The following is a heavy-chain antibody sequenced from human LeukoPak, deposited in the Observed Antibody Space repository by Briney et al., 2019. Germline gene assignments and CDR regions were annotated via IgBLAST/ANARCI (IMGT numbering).Heavy chain of an antibody. V-gene: IGHV4-39*01. CDR2: IYYSGST. CDR3: ARHMRWSKYAFDY. CDR1: GGSISSSSYY. J-gene: IGHJ4*02. Sequence: PSETLSLTCTVSGGSISSSSYYWGWIRQPPGKGLEWIGSIYYSGSTYYNPSLKSRVTISVDTSKNQFSLKLSSVTAADTAVYYCARHMRWSKYAFDYWGQGTLVTVSS. D-gene: IGHD2-15*01.